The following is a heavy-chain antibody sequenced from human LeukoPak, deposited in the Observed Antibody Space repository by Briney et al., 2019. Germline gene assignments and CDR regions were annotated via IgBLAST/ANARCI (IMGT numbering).Heavy chain of an antibody. Sequence: PGGSLRLSCAASGFTFSSYWMSWVRQAPGKGLEWVANIKQDGSGKYYVDSVKGRFTISRDNAKNSLYLQMNSLRAEDTAVYYCARGTTMIVVATLFGAFDIWGQGTMVTVSS. V-gene: IGHV3-7*01. J-gene: IGHJ3*02. D-gene: IGHD3-22*01. CDR3: ARGTTMIVVATLFGAFDI. CDR1: GFTFSSYW. CDR2: IKQDGSGK.